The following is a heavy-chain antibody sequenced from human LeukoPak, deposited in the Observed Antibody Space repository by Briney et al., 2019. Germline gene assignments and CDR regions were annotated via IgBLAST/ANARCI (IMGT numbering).Heavy chain of an antibody. CDR3: AIDPNWGTHS. J-gene: IGHJ4*02. Sequence: PGGSLRLSCAASGFTFGAYTINWVRQAPGKRLEWVSIIGSSGGGIHYADSVKGRFTISRDNSKNALYLQMNSLRVEDTAVYYCAIDPNWGTHSWGQGALVTVSS. CDR1: GFTFGAYT. D-gene: IGHD7-27*01. V-gene: IGHV3-23*01. CDR2: IGSSGGGI.